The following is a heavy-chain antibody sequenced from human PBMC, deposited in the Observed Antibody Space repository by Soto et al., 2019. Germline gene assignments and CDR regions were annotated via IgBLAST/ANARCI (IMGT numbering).Heavy chain of an antibody. J-gene: IGHJ3*02. Sequence: GESLKISCKGSGYSFTSYWIGWVRQMPGKGLEWMGIIYPGDSDTRYSPSFQGQVTISADKSISTAYLQMNSLRAEDTALYYCAKDLYSNYGDAFEIWGQGTMVTVSS. D-gene: IGHD4-4*01. V-gene: IGHV5-51*01. CDR3: AKDLYSNYGDAFEI. CDR1: GYSFTSYW. CDR2: IYPGDSDT.